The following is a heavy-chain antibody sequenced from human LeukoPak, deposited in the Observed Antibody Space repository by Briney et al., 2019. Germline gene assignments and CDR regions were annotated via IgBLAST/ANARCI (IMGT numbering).Heavy chain of an antibody. CDR1: EFTFSSYS. Sequence: GGSLRLSCAASEFTFSSYSMNWVRQAPGKGLEWVSYITNSGNSKSYADSVKGRFTISRDNTKSSLYLQMNGLRAEDTAVYYCASGPYCTNGVCYGSNWFDPWGQGTLVTVSS. CDR3: ASGPYCTNGVCYGSNWFDP. D-gene: IGHD2-8*01. CDR2: ITNSGNSK. J-gene: IGHJ5*02. V-gene: IGHV3-48*01.